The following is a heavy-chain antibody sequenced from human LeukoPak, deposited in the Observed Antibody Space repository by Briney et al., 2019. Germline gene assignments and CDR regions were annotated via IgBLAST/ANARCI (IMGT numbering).Heavy chain of an antibody. CDR3: ARVRGYSSSHIEYYFDY. Sequence: PGGSLRLSCAASGFTFSSYSMNWVRQAPGKGLEWVSSISSSSSYIYYADSVKGRFTISRDNAKNSLYLQMNSLRAEDTAVYYCARVRGYSSSHIEYYFDYWGQGTLVTVSS. CDR2: ISSSSSYI. CDR1: GFTFSSYS. J-gene: IGHJ4*02. V-gene: IGHV3-21*01. D-gene: IGHD6-13*01.